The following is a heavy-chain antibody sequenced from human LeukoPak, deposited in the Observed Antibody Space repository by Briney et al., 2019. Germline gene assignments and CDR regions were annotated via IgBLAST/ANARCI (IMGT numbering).Heavy chain of an antibody. Sequence: AETLSLTCTVSGGSINNYFWSWIRQSPGKGLEWIGYIDDSGGANYNPSLKSRVTMSVDTPRNQFSLKLSSGTAADTAVYYCSRDVTNTGGWFDPWGQGTLVTVSS. CDR2: IDDSGGA. CDR3: SRDVTNTGGWFDP. V-gene: IGHV4-59*01. J-gene: IGHJ5*02. D-gene: IGHD2-2*01. CDR1: GGSINNYF.